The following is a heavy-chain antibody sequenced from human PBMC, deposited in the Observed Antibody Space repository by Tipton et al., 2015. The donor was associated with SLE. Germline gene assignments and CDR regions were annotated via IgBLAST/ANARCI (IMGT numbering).Heavy chain of an antibody. CDR3: ARDPYYYDSSEGLAFDI. V-gene: IGHV4-39*07. CDR2: IYHTGST. CDR1: GASITNSGYY. Sequence: TLSLTCTVSGASITNSGYYWSWIRQPPGRGLEWIGEIYHTGSTNYNPSLKSRVTISVDKSKNQFSLKLRSVTAADTAVYYCARDPYYYDSSEGLAFDIWGPGTMVTVS. D-gene: IGHD3-22*01. J-gene: IGHJ3*02.